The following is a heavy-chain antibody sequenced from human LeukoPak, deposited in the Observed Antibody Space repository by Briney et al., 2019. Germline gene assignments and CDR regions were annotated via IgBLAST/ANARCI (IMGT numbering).Heavy chain of an antibody. J-gene: IGHJ5*02. D-gene: IGHD4-23*01. CDR2: IYYSGST. Sequence: DPSETLSLTCTVSGGSMTNSTYYWGWIRQPPGKGLEWIGSIYYSGSTYYNPSFKSRITISVDTSKNQFSLRLSSVTAADTAVYYCARSYGGNWNWFDPWGQGTLVTVSS. V-gene: IGHV4-39*07. CDR1: GGSMTNSTYY. CDR3: ARSYGGNWNWFDP.